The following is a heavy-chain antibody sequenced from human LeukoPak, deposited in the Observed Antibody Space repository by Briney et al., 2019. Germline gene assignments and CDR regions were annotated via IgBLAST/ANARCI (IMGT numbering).Heavy chain of an antibody. CDR1: GYTFTGYY. J-gene: IGHJ3*02. V-gene: IGHV1-2*02. D-gene: IGHD3-10*01. CDR3: ARNLWFGESSDAFDM. CDR2: INPNSGGT. Sequence: ASVKVSCKASGYTFTGYYMHWVRQAPGQGLEWMGWINPNSGGTNYAQKFRGRVTMTRDTSISTAYMDMSSLRSDDTAVYYCARNLWFGESSDAFDMWGQGTMVTVSS.